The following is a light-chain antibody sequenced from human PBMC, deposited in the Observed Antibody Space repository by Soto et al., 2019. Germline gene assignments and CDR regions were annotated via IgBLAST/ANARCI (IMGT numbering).Light chain of an antibody. V-gene: IGLV2-14*01. J-gene: IGLJ3*02. CDR1: SSDVGGYNY. CDR2: EVS. Sequence: QSVLTQPASVSGSPGQSITISCTGTSSDVGGYNYVSWYQQHTGKAPKLMIYEVSNRPSGVSNRFSGSKSGNTASLTISGLQTEDEADYYCSSFTSINTGVFGGGTKLTVL. CDR3: SSFTSINTGV.